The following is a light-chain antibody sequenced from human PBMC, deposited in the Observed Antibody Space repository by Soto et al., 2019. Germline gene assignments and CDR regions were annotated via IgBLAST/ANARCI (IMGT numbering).Light chain of an antibody. CDR2: EGT. V-gene: IGLV2-23*01. J-gene: IGLJ2*01. CDR3: CSSSYNVV. CDR1: SSDVGSYNF. Sequence: QSALTQPASVSGSPGQSITISCSRTSSDVGSYNFVSWYQQHPGKAPKLLIHEGTKRPSGVSNRFSGYQSDNTASLTISGLQAEDEADYYCCSSSYNVVFGGGTKVTVL.